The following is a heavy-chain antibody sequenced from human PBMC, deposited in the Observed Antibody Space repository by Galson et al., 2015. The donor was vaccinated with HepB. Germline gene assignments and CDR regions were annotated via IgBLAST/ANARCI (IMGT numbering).Heavy chain of an antibody. CDR2: ISYDGSNK. CDR1: GFTFSSYA. V-gene: IGHV3-30-3*01. J-gene: IGHJ4*02. D-gene: IGHD6-13*01. Sequence: SLRLSCAASGFTFSSYAMHWVRQAPGKGLEWVAVISYDGSNKYYADSVKGRFTISRDNSKNTLYLQMNSLRAEDTAVYYCALGGKQQLGHPFDYWGQGTLVTVSS. CDR3: ALGGKQQLGHPFDY.